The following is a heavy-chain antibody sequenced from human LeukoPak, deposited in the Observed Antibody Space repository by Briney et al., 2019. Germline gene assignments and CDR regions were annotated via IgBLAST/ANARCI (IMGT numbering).Heavy chain of an antibody. CDR2: ISGSGGST. J-gene: IGHJ4*02. V-gene: IGHV3-23*01. CDR1: GFTVSSNY. Sequence: PGGSLRLSCAASGFTVSSNYMSWVRQAPGKGLEWVSAISGSGGSTYYADSVKGRFTISRDNSKNTLYLQMNSLRAEDTAVYYCAKARLLRSYFDYWGQGTLVTVSS. CDR3: AKARLLRSYFDY. D-gene: IGHD3-10*01.